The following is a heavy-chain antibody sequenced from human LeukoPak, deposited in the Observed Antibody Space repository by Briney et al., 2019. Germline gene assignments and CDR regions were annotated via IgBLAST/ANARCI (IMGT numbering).Heavy chain of an antibody. V-gene: IGHV4-39*01. Sequence: SETLSLTCAVSGVSISSGTYYWHWLRQAPGKGLEWIGNVNHGWITYYAPSFKSRVTMSVDTSKNQFSLRLTSLTAADTAVYYCARHHASLNWFDTWGQGILVTVSS. CDR3: ARHHASLNWFDT. J-gene: IGHJ5*02. CDR2: VNHGWIT. CDR1: GVSISSGTYY.